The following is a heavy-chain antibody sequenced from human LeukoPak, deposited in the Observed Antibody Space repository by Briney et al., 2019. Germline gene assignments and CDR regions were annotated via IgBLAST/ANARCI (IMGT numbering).Heavy chain of an antibody. CDR2: MSYSGGS. J-gene: IGHJ4*02. V-gene: IGHV4-59*01. Sequence: SETLSLTCTVSGVSISDYYWSWIRQPPGKGLEWIGYMSYSGGSNYNPSLKSRVTISVDPAKNQCSLRLNSVTAADTAVYYCVRAQYSEYDWDSWGQGTLIIVSS. CDR3: VRAQYSEYDWDS. D-gene: IGHD5-12*01. CDR1: GVSISDYY.